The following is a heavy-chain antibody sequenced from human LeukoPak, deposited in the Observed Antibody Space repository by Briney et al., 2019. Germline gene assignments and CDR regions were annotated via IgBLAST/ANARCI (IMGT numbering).Heavy chain of an antibody. CDR1: GGSISSYY. CDR3: VKDNGRWFGP. Sequence: PSETLSLTCSVSGGSISSYYWSWIRQSPENGLEWIGYIYNSGNTNYNLFLKSRVTISADTSKNQFSLKLTSVTAADTAIYYCVKDNGRWFGPWGQGTLVIVSS. J-gene: IGHJ5*02. D-gene: IGHD1-26*01. V-gene: IGHV4-59*01. CDR2: IYNSGNT.